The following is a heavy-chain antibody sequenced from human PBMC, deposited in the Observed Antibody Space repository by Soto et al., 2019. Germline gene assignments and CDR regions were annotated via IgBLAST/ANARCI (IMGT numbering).Heavy chain of an antibody. CDR3: AREAWFGELWIDKGGMDF. CDR1: GFTFDDYG. J-gene: IGHJ6*02. CDR2: INCNGGST. Sequence: EVQLVESGGGVVRPGGSLRLSCAASGFTFDDYGMSWVRQAPGKGLEWVSGINCNGGSTGYADSVKGRFTISRDNAKNSLYLQMNSLRAEDTGLYYCAREAWFGELWIDKGGMDFWRQGTTVTVSS. D-gene: IGHD3-10*01. V-gene: IGHV3-20*04.